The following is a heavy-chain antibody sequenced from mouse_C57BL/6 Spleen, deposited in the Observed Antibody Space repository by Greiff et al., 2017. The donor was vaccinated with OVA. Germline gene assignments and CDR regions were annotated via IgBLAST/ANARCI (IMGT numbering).Heavy chain of an antibody. D-gene: IGHD1-1*01. CDR1: GYTFTEYT. CDR3: ARQNYYYGSSYDYAMDY. CDR2: FYPGSGSI. J-gene: IGHJ4*01. V-gene: IGHV1-62-2*01. Sequence: QVQLQQSGAELVKPGASVKLSCKASGYTFTEYTIHWVKQRSGQGLEWIGWFYPGSGSIKYNEKFKDKATLTADKSSSTVYMELRRLTSEDSAVYFCARQNYYYGSSYDYAMDYWGQGTSVTVSS.